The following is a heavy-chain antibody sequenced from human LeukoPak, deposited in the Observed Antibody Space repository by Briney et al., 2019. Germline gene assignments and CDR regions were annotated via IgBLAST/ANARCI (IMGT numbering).Heavy chain of an antibody. J-gene: IGHJ6*03. CDR1: GFTFSSYG. V-gene: IGHV3-30*02. CDR3: AKDGGSVVPASMDV. Sequence: GGSLRLSCAASGFTFSSYGMHWVRQAPGKGLEWVAFIRYDGSNKYYADSVKGRFTISRDNSKNTLYLQMNSLRAEYTAVYYCAKDGGSVVPASMDVWGKGTTVTVSS. CDR2: IRYDGSNK. D-gene: IGHD2-2*01.